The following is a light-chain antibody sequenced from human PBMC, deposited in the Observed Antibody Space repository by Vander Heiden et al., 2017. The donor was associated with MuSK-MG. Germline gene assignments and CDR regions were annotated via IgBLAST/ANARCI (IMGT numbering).Light chain of an antibody. CDR1: QSISSY. Sequence: TQSPSSLSASVGDRVTITCRASQSISSYLNWYQQKPGKAPKLLIYAASSLQSGVPSRFSGSGSGTDFTLTISSLQPEDFATYYCQQSDSTPGYTFGQGTKLEIK. CDR2: AAS. V-gene: IGKV1-39*01. CDR3: QQSDSTPGYT. J-gene: IGKJ2*01.